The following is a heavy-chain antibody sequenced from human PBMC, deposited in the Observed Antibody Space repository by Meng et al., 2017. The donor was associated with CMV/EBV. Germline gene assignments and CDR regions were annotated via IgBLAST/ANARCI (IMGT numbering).Heavy chain of an antibody. D-gene: IGHD3-10*01. J-gene: IGHJ1*01. CDR2: ITPLFGTS. V-gene: IGHV1-69*01. Sequence: QIQLVQSGAEVKKPGSSVKVPCKASGGTFSSYSISWVRQAPGQGLEWMGAITPLFGTSTYAEKFQGRVMITADESTSTAYMELSSLKSDDTAVYYCAREKIISRFAYFHHWGQGTLVTVS. CDR1: GGTFSSYS. CDR3: AREKIISRFAYFHH.